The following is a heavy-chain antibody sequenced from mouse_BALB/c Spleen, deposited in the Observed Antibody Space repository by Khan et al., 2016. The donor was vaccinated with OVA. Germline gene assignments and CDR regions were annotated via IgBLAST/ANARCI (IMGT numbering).Heavy chain of an antibody. CDR1: GYSFTGYF. V-gene: IGHV1-20*02. D-gene: IGHD1-1*01. Sequence: VQLQQSGPELVKPGASVKISCKASGYSFTGYFMNWVMQSHGKSLEWIGRINPHIGETFYNQKFKGKATLTVDESSSTAHMELRSLASEDSAVYECARIYRSDFDYWGQGTTVTVS. J-gene: IGHJ2*01. CDR3: ARIYRSDFDY. CDR2: INPHIGET.